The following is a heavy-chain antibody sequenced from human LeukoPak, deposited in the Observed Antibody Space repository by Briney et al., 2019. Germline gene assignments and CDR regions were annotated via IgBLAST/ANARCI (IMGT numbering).Heavy chain of an antibody. CDR3: ARAKDDVCDY. J-gene: IGHJ4*02. D-gene: IGHD3-16*01. Sequence: PGGSLRLSCAASGFTVSSNYMIWVRQAPGKGLEWVSVNYSCGSTYYAESVKGRFTISRDNAKNSLYLQMNSLTAEDTAVYYCARAKDDVCDYWGQGTLVTVSS. V-gene: IGHV3-66*03. CDR1: GFTVSSNY. CDR2: NYSCGST.